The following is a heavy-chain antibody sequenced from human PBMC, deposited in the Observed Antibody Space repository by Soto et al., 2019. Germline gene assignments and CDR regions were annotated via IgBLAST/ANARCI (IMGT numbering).Heavy chain of an antibody. CDR2: IYYSGST. CDR3: AIQRVAKGY. V-gene: IGHV4-39*01. J-gene: IGHJ4*02. D-gene: IGHD5-12*01. Sequence: SETLSLTCTVSGGSISSSSYYWGWIRQPPGKGLEWIGSIYYSGSTYYNPSLKSRVTISVDTSKNQFSLKLSSVTAADTAVYYCAIQRVAKGYWGQGTLVTVSS. CDR1: GGSISSSSYY.